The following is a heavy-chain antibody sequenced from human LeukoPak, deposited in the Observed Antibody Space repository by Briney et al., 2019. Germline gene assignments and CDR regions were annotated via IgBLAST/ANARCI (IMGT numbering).Heavy chain of an antibody. J-gene: IGHJ4*02. CDR3: ATPATRYSLSDY. V-gene: IGHV5-51*01. D-gene: IGHD3-9*01. CDR1: GYTFTSHW. Sequence: GESLKISCKGSGYTFTSHWIGWVRQMPGKGLEWMGIIYPGDSSTRYSPSFQGQVTISADKSISTAYLQWNSLKASDTAMYYCATPATRYSLSDYWGQGTLVTVSS. CDR2: IYPGDSST.